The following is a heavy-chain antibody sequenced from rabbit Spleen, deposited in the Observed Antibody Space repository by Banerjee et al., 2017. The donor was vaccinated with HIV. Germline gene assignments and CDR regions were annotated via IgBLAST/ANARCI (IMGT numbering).Heavy chain of an antibody. CDR1: GFSFSDRDV. CDR3: ARDVWGASGDFNL. D-gene: IGHD1-1*01. V-gene: IGHV1S45*01. CDR2: INAATGNP. J-gene: IGHJ4*01. Sequence: QEQLEESGGGLVKPEGSLTLTCKASGFSFSDRDVMCWVRQAPGKGLVWIACINAATGNPVYATWAKGRFTISKTSSTTVTLQMTSLTAADTATYFCARDVWGASGDFNLWGQGTLVTVS.